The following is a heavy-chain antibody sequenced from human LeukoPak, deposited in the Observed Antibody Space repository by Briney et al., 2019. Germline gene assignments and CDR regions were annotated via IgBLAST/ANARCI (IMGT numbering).Heavy chain of an antibody. Sequence: SETLSLTCAVYGGSFSGCYWSWIRQPPGKGLEWIGEINHSGSTNYNPSLKSRVTISVDTSKKELSLELSSVTAADTSMYYCARLYYSDSAFDYWGQGTLVTVSS. CDR2: INHSGST. V-gene: IGHV4-34*01. CDR1: GGSFSGCY. D-gene: IGHD3-10*01. J-gene: IGHJ4*01. CDR3: ARLYYSDSAFDY.